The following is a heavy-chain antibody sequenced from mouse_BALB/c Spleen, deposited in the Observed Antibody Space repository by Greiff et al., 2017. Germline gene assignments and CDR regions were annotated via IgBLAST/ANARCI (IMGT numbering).Heavy chain of an antibody. D-gene: IGHD1-1*01. J-gene: IGHJ4*01. Sequence: EVHLVESGGGLVKPGGSLKLSCAASGFTFSSYAMSWVRQSPEKRLEWVAEISSGGSYTYYPDTVTGRFTIARDNAKNTLYLEMSSLRSEDTAMYYCARVYYGSSVYAMDYWGQGTSVTVSS. CDR3: ARVYYGSSVYAMDY. CDR2: ISSGGSYT. CDR1: GFTFSSYA. V-gene: IGHV5-9-4*01.